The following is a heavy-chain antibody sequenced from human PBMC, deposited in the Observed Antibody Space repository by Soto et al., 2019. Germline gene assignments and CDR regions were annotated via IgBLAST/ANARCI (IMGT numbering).Heavy chain of an antibody. D-gene: IGHD6-19*01. Sequence: EVQLVESGGGLGKPGGSLRLSCAASGFTFISYSMNWVRQTPGKGLEWVSSISSSSSYIYYADSVKGRFTISRDNAKNSMYLQMNRLRAEVTAVYYCAIWLIAVAGTSYYYYGMDVWGQGTTVTVSS. V-gene: IGHV3-21*01. CDR3: AIWLIAVAGTSYYYYGMDV. J-gene: IGHJ6*02. CDR1: GFTFISYS. CDR2: ISSSSSYI.